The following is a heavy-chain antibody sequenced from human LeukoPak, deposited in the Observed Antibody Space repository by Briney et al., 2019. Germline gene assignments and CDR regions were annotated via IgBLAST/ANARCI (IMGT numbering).Heavy chain of an antibody. J-gene: IGHJ3*02. D-gene: IGHD6-13*01. CDR2: ISAYNGNT. V-gene: IGHV1-18*01. CDR1: KYTFSNYA. Sequence: GESLKISCQGSKYTFSNYAIGWVRQMPGKGLEWMGWISAYNGNTNYAQKLQGRVTMTTDTSTSTAYMELRSLRSDDTAVYYCARDEQQLYWEGDAFDIWGQGTMVTVSS. CDR3: ARDEQQLYWEGDAFDI.